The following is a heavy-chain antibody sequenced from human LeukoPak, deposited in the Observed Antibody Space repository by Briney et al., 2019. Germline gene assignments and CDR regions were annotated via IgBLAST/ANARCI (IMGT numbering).Heavy chain of an antibody. V-gene: IGHV1-2*02. CDR2: INPNSGGT. J-gene: IGHJ5*02. CDR3: ARAPTADNWNVAPRNWFDP. CDR1: GYTFTGYY. Sequence: ASVKVSCKASGYTFTGYYMHWVRQAPGQGLEWMGWINPNSGGTNYAQKFQGRVTMTRDTSISTAYMELSRLRSDDTAVYYCARAPTADNWNVAPRNWFDPWGQGTLVTVSS. D-gene: IGHD1-20*01.